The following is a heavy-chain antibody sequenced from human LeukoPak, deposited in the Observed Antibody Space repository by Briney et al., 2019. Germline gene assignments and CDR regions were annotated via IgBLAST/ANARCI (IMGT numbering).Heavy chain of an antibody. CDR3: AKGSYFARYSSSWFDY. J-gene: IGHJ4*02. CDR2: ISGSGGST. V-gene: IGHV3-23*01. Sequence: GGSLRLSCAASGFTFSSYAMSWVRQAPGKGLEWVSAISGSGGSTYYADSVKGRFTISRDNSKNTLYLQMNSLRAEDTAVYYCAKGSYFARYSSSWFDYWGQGTLVTVSS. D-gene: IGHD6-13*01. CDR1: GFTFSSYA.